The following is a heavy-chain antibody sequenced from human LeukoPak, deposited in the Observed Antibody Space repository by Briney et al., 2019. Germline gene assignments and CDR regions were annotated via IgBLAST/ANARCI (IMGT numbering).Heavy chain of an antibody. D-gene: IGHD3-3*01. CDR2: IYTSGST. CDR1: GGSVSSYY. J-gene: IGHJ5*02. CDR3: ARAQYYDFWSGYFWFDP. V-gene: IGHV4-59*02. Sequence: SETLSLTCTVSGGSVSSYYWSWIRQTPGKGLEWIGYIYTSGSTNYNPSLKSRDTISVDTSKNQFSLKLSSVTAADTAVYYCARAQYYDFWSGYFWFDPWGQGTLVTVSS.